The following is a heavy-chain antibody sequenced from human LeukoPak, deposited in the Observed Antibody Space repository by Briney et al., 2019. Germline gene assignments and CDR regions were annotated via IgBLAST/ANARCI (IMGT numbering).Heavy chain of an antibody. Sequence: SETLSLTCTVSGGSISSYYWSWIRQPPGKGLEWIGYIYYSGSTNYNPSLKSRVTISVDTSKNQFSLKLSSVTAADTAVYYCARLPRVGNAFDIWGQGTMVTVSS. CDR3: ARLPRVGNAFDI. CDR1: GGSISSYY. D-gene: IGHD3-10*01. V-gene: IGHV4-59*08. J-gene: IGHJ3*02. CDR2: IYYSGST.